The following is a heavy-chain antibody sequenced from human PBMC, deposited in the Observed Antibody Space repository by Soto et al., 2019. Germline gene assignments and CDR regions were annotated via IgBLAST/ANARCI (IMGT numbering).Heavy chain of an antibody. CDR2: ISYDGSNK. Sequence: QTGGSLRLSCAASGFTFSSYGMHWVRQAPGKGLEWVAVISYDGSNKYYADSVKGRFTISIDNSKNTLYLQMNSLRAEDTAVYYCAKDSVDTAMATNLYYYYYYGMDVWGQGTTVTVSS. V-gene: IGHV3-30*18. J-gene: IGHJ6*02. CDR1: GFTFSSYG. D-gene: IGHD5-18*01. CDR3: AKDSVDTAMATNLYYYYYYGMDV.